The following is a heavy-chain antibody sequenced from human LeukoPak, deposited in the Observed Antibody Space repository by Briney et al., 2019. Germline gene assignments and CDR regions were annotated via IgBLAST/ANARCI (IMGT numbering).Heavy chain of an antibody. CDR2: IYTSGST. D-gene: IGHD3-10*01. Sequence: SETLSLTCTVSGGSISSYYWSWIRQPAGKGLEWIGRIYTSGSTNYNPSLKSRVTISVDTSKNQFSLKLSSVTAADTAVYYCARDYYGSGSYQRGVWFDPWGQGTLVTISS. V-gene: IGHV4-4*07. J-gene: IGHJ5*02. CDR1: GGSISSYY. CDR3: ARDYYGSGSYQRGVWFDP.